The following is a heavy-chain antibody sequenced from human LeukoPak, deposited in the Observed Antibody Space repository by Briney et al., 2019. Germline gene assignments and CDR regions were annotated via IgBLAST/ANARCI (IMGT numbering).Heavy chain of an antibody. Sequence: GGSLRLSCAASGFSFSSYWMNWVRQATGKGLVWVSRISSDGSSTNYADSVKGRFTISRDNAKNTLYLQMNSLRVEDTAVYYCARGRPHGSDYWGQGTLVTVSS. J-gene: IGHJ4*02. CDR2: ISSDGSST. CDR1: GFSFSSYW. D-gene: IGHD2-15*01. V-gene: IGHV3-74*01. CDR3: ARGRPHGSDY.